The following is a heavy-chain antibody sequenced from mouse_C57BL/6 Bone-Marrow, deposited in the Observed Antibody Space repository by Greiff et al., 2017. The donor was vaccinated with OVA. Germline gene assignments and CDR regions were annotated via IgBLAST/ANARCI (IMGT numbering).Heavy chain of an antibody. V-gene: IGHV1-81*01. Sequence: VMLVESGAELARPGASVKLSCKASGYTFTSYGISWVKQRTGQGLEWIGEIYPRSGNTYYNEKFKGKATLTADNSSSTAYMELRSLTSEDSAVYFCARPLRPAMDYWGQGTSVTVSS. CDR1: GYTFTSYG. J-gene: IGHJ4*01. CDR2: IYPRSGNT. CDR3: ARPLRPAMDY.